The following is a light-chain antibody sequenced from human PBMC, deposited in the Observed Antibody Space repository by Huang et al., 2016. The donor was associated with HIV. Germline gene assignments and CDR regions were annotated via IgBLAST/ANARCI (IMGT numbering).Light chain of an antibody. J-gene: IGKJ4*01. CDR2: DAS. V-gene: IGKV3-11*01. CDR3: QQRSSWPRVT. Sequence: EIVLTQSPATLSLSPGERATLSCRASQSVSRFLAWYQQKAGQAPRLLIYDASNRAIDHPARFSGSGSVTEFTLTISSLEPEDFAVYYCQQRSSWPRVTFGGGTKVELK. CDR1: QSVSRF.